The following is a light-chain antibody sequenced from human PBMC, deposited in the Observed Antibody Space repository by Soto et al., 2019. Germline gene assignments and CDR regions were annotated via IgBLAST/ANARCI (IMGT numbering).Light chain of an antibody. Sequence: EIVLTQSPGPLSLSPGERATLSCRSSQSINSTYLAWYQQKPGQAPRLLIYGASSRATGIPDRFSGSGSGTDFTLTISRLEPEDVAVYYCQQYGSSMWTFGQGTKVDIK. CDR1: QSINSTY. V-gene: IGKV3-20*01. CDR3: QQYGSSMWT. J-gene: IGKJ1*01. CDR2: GAS.